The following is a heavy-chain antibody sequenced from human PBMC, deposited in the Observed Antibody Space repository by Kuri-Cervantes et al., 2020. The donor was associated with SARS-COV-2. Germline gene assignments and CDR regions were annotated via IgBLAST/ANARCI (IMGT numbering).Heavy chain of an antibody. Sequence: ASVKVSCKASGYTFTSYGISWVRQAPGQGLERMGWISAYNGNTNYAQKLQGRVTMTTDTSTSTAYMELRSLRSDDTAVYYCARVVWLRASGGYDYWGQGTLVTVSS. V-gene: IGHV1-18*01. J-gene: IGHJ4*02. CDR2: ISAYNGNT. D-gene: IGHD5-12*01. CDR1: GYTFTSYG. CDR3: ARVVWLRASGGYDY.